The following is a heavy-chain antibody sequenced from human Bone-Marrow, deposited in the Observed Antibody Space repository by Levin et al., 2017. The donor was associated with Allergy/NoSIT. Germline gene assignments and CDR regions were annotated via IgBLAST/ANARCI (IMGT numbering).Heavy chain of an antibody. V-gene: IGHV4-4*02. Sequence: PGGSLRLSCTVSGASVRGGNWWCGVRQPPGKRLEWISEIFHHGSANYSPSLESRFTLSVDRSKNQFSLRMTSLTAADTAVYYCARIMVREGMVKNYYDSWGQGILVIVSS. CDR1: GASVRGGNW. CDR3: ARIMVREGMVKNYYDS. CDR2: IFHHGSA. D-gene: IGHD3-10*01. J-gene: IGHJ4*02.